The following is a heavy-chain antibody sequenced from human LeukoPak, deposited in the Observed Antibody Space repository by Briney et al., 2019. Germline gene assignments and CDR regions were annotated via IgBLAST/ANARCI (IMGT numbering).Heavy chain of an antibody. D-gene: IGHD4-11*01. V-gene: IGHV1-46*01. CDR2: IIPSSGST. CDR1: GYAFTSYR. Sequence: ASVKVSCKSSGYAFTSYRIHWMRQAPGQGLGWMGIIIPSSGSTTYAQKFQGRVTMTRDTSTSTVYIELSSLTSDDTAVYFCARSDYNDYRGLGFWGQGTLVTVSS. J-gene: IGHJ4*02. CDR3: ARSDYNDYRGLGF.